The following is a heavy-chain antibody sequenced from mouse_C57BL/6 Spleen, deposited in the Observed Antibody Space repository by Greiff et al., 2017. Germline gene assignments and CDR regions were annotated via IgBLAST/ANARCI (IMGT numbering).Heavy chain of an antibody. CDR2: IDPNSGGT. CDR1: GYTFTSYW. J-gene: IGHJ4*01. D-gene: IGHD2-2*01. Sequence: QVQLQQPGAELVKPGASVKLSCKASGYTFTSYWMHWVKQRPGRGLEWMGRIDPNSGGTKYNEKFKRKATLTVDKPASTAYMQLSSLTSEDSAVYDCARSTGYPEDYAMDYWGQGTSVTVSS. CDR3: ARSTGYPEDYAMDY. V-gene: IGHV1-72*01.